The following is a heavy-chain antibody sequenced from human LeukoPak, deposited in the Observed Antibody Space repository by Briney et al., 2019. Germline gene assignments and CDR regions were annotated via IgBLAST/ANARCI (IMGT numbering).Heavy chain of an antibody. J-gene: IGHJ4*02. V-gene: IGHV4-59*01. CDR1: VGSICNYY. CDR2: IYHSGST. D-gene: IGHD6-6*01. Sequence: SETLSLTCTVSVGSICNYYWSWIRHPPGEGREWLGYIYHSGSTNYNPSHKSRVTVSVDMAKNQISLKMSSVTAADTAVYYCASLRRVIAARPGYFDYWGQGTLVTVSS. CDR3: ASLRRVIAARPGYFDY.